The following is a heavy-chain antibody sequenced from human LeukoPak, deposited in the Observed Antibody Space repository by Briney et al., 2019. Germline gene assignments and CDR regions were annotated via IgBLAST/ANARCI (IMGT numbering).Heavy chain of an antibody. CDR2: IYHSGST. CDR3: ARTPSFGPFARFYY. V-gene: IGHV4-39*07. D-gene: IGHD3-16*01. Sequence: SETLSLTCTVSGGSISSSSYYWGWIRQPPGKGLEWIGSIYHSGSTYYNPSLKSRVTISVDTSKNQFSLKSSSVSAADTAVYYCARTPSFGPFARFYYWGQGTLVTVSS. J-gene: IGHJ4*02. CDR1: GGSISSSSYY.